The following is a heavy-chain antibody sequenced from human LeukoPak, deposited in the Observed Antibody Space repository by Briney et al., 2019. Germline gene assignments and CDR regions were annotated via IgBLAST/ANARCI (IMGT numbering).Heavy chain of an antibody. CDR3: AKDPYGYYYDSSGSAGSFGDY. V-gene: IGHV3-30*18. Sequence: GGSLRLSCAASGFTFSSYGMHWVRKAPGKGLEWVAVISYDGSNKYYADSVKGRFTISRDNSKNTLYLQMNSLRAEDTAVYYCAKDPYGYYYDSSGSAGSFGDYWGQGTPVTVSS. J-gene: IGHJ4*02. CDR1: GFTFSSYG. D-gene: IGHD3-22*01. CDR2: ISYDGSNK.